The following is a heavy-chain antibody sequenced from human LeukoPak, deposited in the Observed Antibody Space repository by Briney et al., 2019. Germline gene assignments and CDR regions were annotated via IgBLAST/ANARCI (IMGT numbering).Heavy chain of an antibody. Sequence: PSETLSLTCTVSGGSVSSGSYYWSWIRQPPGKGLEWIGYIYYSGSTNYNPSLKSRVTISVDTSKNQFSLKLSSVTAADTAVYYCARSGVGATRDYFDYWGQGTLVTVSS. CDR2: IYYSGST. D-gene: IGHD1-26*01. V-gene: IGHV4-61*01. CDR3: ARSGVGATRDYFDY. J-gene: IGHJ4*02. CDR1: GGSVSSGSYY.